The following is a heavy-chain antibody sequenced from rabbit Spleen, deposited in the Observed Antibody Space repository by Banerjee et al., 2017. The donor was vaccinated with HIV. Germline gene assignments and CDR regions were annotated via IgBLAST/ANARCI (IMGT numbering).Heavy chain of an antibody. CDR2: IGTTSGTT. V-gene: IGHV1S40*01. CDR3: ARGDVGNGYLL. J-gene: IGHJ4*01. D-gene: IGHD8-1*01. CDR1: GFSFSSSNY. Sequence: QSLEESGGDLVKPGASLTLTCTASGFSFSSSNYRICWVRQAPGKGLEWIGCIGTTSGTTYYASWAKGRFTISKTSSTTVTLQMTSLTAADTATYFCARGDVGNGYLLWGPGTLVTVS.